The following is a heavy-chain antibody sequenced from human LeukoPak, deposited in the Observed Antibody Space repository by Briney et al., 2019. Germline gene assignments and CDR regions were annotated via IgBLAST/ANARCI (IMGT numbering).Heavy chain of an antibody. CDR3: ARGYYDILTGYCAEPYFDY. V-gene: IGHV3-11*01. CDR2: ISSSGSTI. CDR1: GFTFSDYY. Sequence: GGSLRLSCAASGFTFSDYYMSWIRQAPGKGLEWVSYISSSGSTIYYADSVKGRFTISRDNAKNSLYLQMNSLRAEDTAVYYCARGYYDILTGYCAEPYFDYWGQGTLVTVSS. D-gene: IGHD3-9*01. J-gene: IGHJ4*02.